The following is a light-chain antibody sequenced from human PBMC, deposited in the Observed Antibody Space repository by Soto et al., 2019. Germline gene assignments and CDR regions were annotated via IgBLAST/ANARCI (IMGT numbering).Light chain of an antibody. CDR3: QTWSTDIRV. V-gene: IGLV4-69*01. CDR2: LNSDGSH. Sequence: QLVLTQPPSASASLGASVKLTCTLSSGHNSYAIAWHQQQPEKGPRYLMKLNSDGSHSKGDGIPDRCSGSSSGAERYLTISSLQSEDEDDYYCQTWSTDIRVFGGGTKLTVL. J-gene: IGLJ3*02. CDR1: SGHNSYA.